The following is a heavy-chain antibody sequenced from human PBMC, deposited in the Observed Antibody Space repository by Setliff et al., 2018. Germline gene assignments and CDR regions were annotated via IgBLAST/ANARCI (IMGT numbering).Heavy chain of an antibody. CDR3: ARVGTAGGYYFDF. CDR2: IYLGDSDT. V-gene: IGHV5-51*01. J-gene: IGHJ4*02. CDR1: GYSFTSYW. Sequence: GESLKISCKGSGYSFTSYWIGWVRQMPGKGLEWMGIIYLGDSDTRYSPSFQGQVTISADKSISTAYVQWRSLKASDTAMYYCARVGTAGGYYFDFWGQGALVTVSS. D-gene: IGHD2-15*01.